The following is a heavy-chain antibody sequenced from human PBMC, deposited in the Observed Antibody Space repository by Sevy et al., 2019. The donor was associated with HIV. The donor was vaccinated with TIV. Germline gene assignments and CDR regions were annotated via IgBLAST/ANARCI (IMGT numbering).Heavy chain of an antibody. CDR3: AHETFGRFES. Sequence: GGSLRLSCAASGFTFSANWMNWVRQAPGKGLEWVANIKADGSDKHNVESVEGRFTISRDNAKNLLFLQMNSLRVEDTAVYYCAHETFGRFESWGQGTLVTVSS. V-gene: IGHV3-7*01. D-gene: IGHD3-16*01. CDR2: IKADGSDK. J-gene: IGHJ4*02. CDR1: GFTFSANW.